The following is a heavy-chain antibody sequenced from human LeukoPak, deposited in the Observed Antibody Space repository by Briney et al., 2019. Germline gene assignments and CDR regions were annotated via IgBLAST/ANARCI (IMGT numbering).Heavy chain of an antibody. J-gene: IGHJ4*02. Sequence: GGSLRLSCAASGFSFSTYAMHWVRQAPGKGLEWVAVISYDGSSKFYGDSVKGRFTISRDNSKNTLYLQIDSLRGEDTAVYYCATNWSYLDFWGQGTLVTVSS. D-gene: IGHD3-3*01. CDR1: GFSFSTYA. V-gene: IGHV3-30-3*01. CDR3: ATNWSYLDF. CDR2: ISYDGSSK.